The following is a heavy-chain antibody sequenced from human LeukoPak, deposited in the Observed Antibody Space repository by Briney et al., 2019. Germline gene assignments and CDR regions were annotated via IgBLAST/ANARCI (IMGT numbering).Heavy chain of an antibody. CDR1: GDSISSGDYY. Sequence: SETLSLTCTVSGDSISSGDYYWSWIRQPAGKGLEWIGRIYTSGSTNYNPSLKSRVTISVDTSKNQFSLKLTSVTAADTAVYYCARGPYKYDGSGAFDIWGQGTMVTVSS. CDR3: ARGPYKYDGSGAFDI. J-gene: IGHJ3*02. V-gene: IGHV4-61*02. D-gene: IGHD3-22*01. CDR2: IYTSGST.